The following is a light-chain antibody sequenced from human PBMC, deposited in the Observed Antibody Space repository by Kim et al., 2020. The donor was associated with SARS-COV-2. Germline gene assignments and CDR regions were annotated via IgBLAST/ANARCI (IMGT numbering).Light chain of an antibody. CDR3: QRYYSAPWT. CDR2: SAS. CDR1: QDINNY. J-gene: IGKJ1*01. Sequence: ASVGDRGTISCRASQDINNYLAWYKHKPGKAPKLLIYSASVLQVGVPSRFSGSGSGTDFTLTISNLQPEDVATYYCQRYYSAPWTFGQGTKVDIK. V-gene: IGKV1-27*01.